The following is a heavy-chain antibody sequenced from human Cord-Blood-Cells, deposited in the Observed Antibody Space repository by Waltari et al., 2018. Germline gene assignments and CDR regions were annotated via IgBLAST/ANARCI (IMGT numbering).Heavy chain of an antibody. CDR1: GGSFSGYY. J-gene: IGHJ4*02. CDR3: ARAYGDIVVVPAAMIFDY. V-gene: IGHV4-34*01. D-gene: IGHD2-2*01. Sequence: QVQLQQWGAGLLKPSETLSLTCAVYGGSFSGYYLSWIRQPLGQGLEWSGEINHSESTDYNPSLTSRVTISVDTSKNQFSLKLSSVTAADTAVYYCARAYGDIVVVPAAMIFDYWGQGTLVTVSS. CDR2: INHSEST.